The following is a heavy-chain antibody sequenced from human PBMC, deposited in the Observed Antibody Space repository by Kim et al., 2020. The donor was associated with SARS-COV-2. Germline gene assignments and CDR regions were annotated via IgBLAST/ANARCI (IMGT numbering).Heavy chain of an antibody. CDR1: GYTFTSYA. D-gene: IGHD6-13*01. CDR2: INAGNGNT. V-gene: IGHV1-3*01. CDR3: ARAYSSSWPKVHYYFDY. Sequence: ASVKVSCKASGYTFTSYAMHWVRQAPGQRLEWMGWINAGNGNTKYSQKFQGRVTITRDTSASTAYMELSSLRSEDTAVYYCARAYSSSWPKVHYYFDYWGQGTLVTVSS. J-gene: IGHJ4*02.